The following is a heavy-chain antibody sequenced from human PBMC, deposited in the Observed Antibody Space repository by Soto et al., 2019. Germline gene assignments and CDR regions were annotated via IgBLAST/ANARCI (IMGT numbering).Heavy chain of an antibody. J-gene: IGHJ4*02. CDR3: AREIERLLGY. Sequence: GGSLRLSCAASGFSFSSYAMHWVRQAPGKGLEWVAVISYDGSNKYYVDSVKGRFSISRDNSKNTLYLQMNSLRAEDTAVYYCAREIERLLGYWGQGTLVTVSS. V-gene: IGHV3-30-3*01. CDR1: GFSFSSYA. D-gene: IGHD3-3*01. CDR2: ISYDGSNK.